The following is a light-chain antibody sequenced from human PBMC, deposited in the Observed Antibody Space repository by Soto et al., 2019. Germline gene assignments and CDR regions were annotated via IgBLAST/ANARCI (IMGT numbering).Light chain of an antibody. CDR1: QRVSSSY. J-gene: IGKJ5*01. CDR2: GAS. CDR3: QQYGSSPVT. Sequence: EIGLTQSPGTLSLSPGERATLSCRASQRVSSSYLAWYQQKPGQAPRLLIYGASSRATGIPERFSGSGSGTDFTLTISRLEPEDFAAYYCQQYGSSPVTFGQGTRLEIK. V-gene: IGKV3-20*01.